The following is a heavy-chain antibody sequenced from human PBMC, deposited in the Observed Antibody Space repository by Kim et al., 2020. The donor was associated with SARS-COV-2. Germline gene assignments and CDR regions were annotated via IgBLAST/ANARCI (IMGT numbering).Heavy chain of an antibody. V-gene: IGHV4-59*01. J-gene: IGHJ5*01. CDR1: GGSISSYY. CDR3: SSTWNDAWFGS. D-gene: IGHD1-1*01. Sequence: SETLSLTCTVSGGSISSYYWSWIRQPPGRGLEWIGYIYYSGSTNYNPSLKSRVTISVDTSKNKFSLTLRPVTAADTAMYYCSSTWNDAWFGSWGQGTLVT. CDR2: IYYSGST.